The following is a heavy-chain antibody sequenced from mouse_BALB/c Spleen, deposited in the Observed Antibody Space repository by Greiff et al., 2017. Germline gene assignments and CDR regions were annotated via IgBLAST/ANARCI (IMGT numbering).Heavy chain of an antibody. Sequence: VQLQQTGPELVKPGASVKISCKASGYSFTDYIMLWVKQSHGKSLEWIGNINPYYGSTSYNLKFKGKATLTVDKSSSTAYMQLNSLTSEDSAVYYCASYDGYEDFDVWGAGTTVTVSS. CDR1: GYSFTDYI. V-gene: IGHV1-39*01. CDR3: ASYDGYEDFDV. D-gene: IGHD2-3*01. J-gene: IGHJ1*01. CDR2: INPYYGST.